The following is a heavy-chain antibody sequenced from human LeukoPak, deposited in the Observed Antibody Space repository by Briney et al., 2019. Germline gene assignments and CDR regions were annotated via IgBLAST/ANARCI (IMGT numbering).Heavy chain of an antibody. V-gene: IGHV1-2*02. CDR3: ARDMGQLPLAYNYYGMDV. J-gene: IGHJ6*02. Sequence: GASVKVSCKASGYTFTGYYLHWVRQAPGQGLEWMGWINPNSGDTNSAHKFQGRVTMTTDTSITTAYMDLSRLRSDDTAVYYCARDMGQLPLAYNYYGMDVWGQGTTVTVSS. CDR1: GYTFTGYY. D-gene: IGHD2-21*02. CDR2: INPNSGDT.